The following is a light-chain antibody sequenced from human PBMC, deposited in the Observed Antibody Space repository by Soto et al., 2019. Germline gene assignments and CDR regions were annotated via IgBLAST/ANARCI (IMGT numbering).Light chain of an antibody. J-gene: IGLJ1*01. CDR3: RSYTSSSTYV. Sequence: SVLAQPPSVSGSPGQSVTISCTGTSSDVGSYNRVSWYQQPPGTAPKLMIYEVSNRPSGVPDRFSGSKSGNTASLTISGLQAEDEADYYCRSYTSSSTYVFGTGTKVTVL. V-gene: IGLV2-18*02. CDR2: EVS. CDR1: SSDVGSYNR.